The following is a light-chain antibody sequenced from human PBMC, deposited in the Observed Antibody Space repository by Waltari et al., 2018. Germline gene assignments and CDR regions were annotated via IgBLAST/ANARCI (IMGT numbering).Light chain of an antibody. J-gene: IGKJ1*01. V-gene: IGKV1-39*01. CDR3: QQSYSTPPRT. CDR1: QNIIRY. CDR2: ASS. Sequence: DIQMTQSPASLSASVGDRVTITCRASQNIIRYLNWYQQRPGTAPKLLIYASSNLQSGVPSRFSGSGSGTEFTLTNSSLQPEDFATYYCQQSYSTPPRTFGQGTKVEMK.